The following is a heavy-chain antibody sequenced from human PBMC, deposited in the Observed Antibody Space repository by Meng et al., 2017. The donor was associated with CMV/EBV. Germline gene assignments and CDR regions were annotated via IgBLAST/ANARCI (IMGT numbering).Heavy chain of an antibody. CDR3: AREGNNWNDVPFDY. CDR1: GGTFSSYG. D-gene: IGHD1-20*01. V-gene: IGHV1-69*12. Sequence: VQPGRAGPELNRAWAEATGPCQVFGGTFSSYGISWLRRASGQGLGWIGEIITIFGTPNYTKKFHGRVTITANQSTRTAYMELSRLRSEDTAVNYCAREGNNWNDVPFDYWGQGTLVTVSS. J-gene: IGHJ4*02. CDR2: IITIFGTP.